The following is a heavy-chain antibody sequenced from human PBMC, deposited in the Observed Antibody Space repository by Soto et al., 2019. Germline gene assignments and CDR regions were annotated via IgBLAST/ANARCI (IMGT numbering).Heavy chain of an antibody. Sequence: LRLSRAGSGFTFSHHWRNWVRRPPAQGLEWVANIKADGSANNYVASVKARFTISRDNAKNSLYLQMNSLRAEDKAVYYCARSRGADAWGQGSLGTVSS. CDR1: GFTFSHHW. CDR3: ARSRGADA. D-gene: IGHD3-16*01. J-gene: IGHJ5*02. V-gene: IGHV3-7*03. CDR2: IKADGSAN.